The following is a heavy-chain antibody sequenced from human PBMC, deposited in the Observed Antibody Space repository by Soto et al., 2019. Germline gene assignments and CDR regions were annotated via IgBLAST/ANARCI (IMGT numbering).Heavy chain of an antibody. CDR1: GFTFSSYG. CDR3: ARDRHPRYCSGGSCYSPYYGMDV. V-gene: IGHV3-33*01. D-gene: IGHD2-15*01. Sequence: QVQLVESGGGVVQPGRSLRLSCAASGFTFSSYGMHWVRQAPGKGLEWVAVIWDDGSNKYYADSVKGRFTISRDNSKNTLYLQMNSLRAEDTDVYYCARDRHPRYCSGGSCYSPYYGMDVWGQGTTVTVSS. CDR2: IWDDGSNK. J-gene: IGHJ6*02.